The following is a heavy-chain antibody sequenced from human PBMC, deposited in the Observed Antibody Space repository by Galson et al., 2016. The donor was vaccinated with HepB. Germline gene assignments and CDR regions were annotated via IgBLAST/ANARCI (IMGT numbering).Heavy chain of an antibody. J-gene: IGHJ3*02. Sequence: SETLSLTCVVSGGSISTSNWWTWLRQFPGKGLEWIGEIYHTGVTNYNPSVKSRVTISVDKSTNQFSLKLISMTAADTAVYYCARNGRTARGAFDIWGQGTTVTVSS. CDR1: GGSISTSNW. CDR3: ARNGRTARGAFDI. CDR2: IYHTGVT. V-gene: IGHV4-4*02. D-gene: IGHD2-8*01.